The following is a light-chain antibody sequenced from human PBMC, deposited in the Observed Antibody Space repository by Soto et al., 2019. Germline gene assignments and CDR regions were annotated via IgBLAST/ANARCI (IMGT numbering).Light chain of an antibody. CDR3: QHYGSSPWT. Sequence: EIVLTQSPGTLSLSPGERATLSGRASRSVSGDYLAWYQQKPGQSPRLLIYGASTRATGITDKFSGSGSGTDFTLSISRVGPEDFAVYYCQHYGSSPWTFGQGTKVEIK. CDR1: RSVSGDY. V-gene: IGKV3-20*01. CDR2: GAS. J-gene: IGKJ1*01.